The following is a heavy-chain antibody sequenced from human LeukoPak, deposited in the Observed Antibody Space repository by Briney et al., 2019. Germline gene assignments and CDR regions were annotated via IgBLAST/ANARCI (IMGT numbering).Heavy chain of an antibody. CDR3: ATTTAYGSGNQYYYYYYLDV. Sequence: GGSLRLSCAASGFTFSSYSMNWVRQAPGKGLEWVSYISSSSSTIYYADSVKGRFTISRDNAKSSLYLQMNSLRVEDTAIYYCATTTAYGSGNQYYYYYYLDVWGKGTTVAISS. D-gene: IGHD3-10*01. J-gene: IGHJ6*03. CDR2: ISSSSSTI. V-gene: IGHV3-48*04. CDR1: GFTFSSYS.